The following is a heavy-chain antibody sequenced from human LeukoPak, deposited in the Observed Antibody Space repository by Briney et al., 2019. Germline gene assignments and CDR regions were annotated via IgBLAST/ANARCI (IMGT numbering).Heavy chain of an antibody. CDR3: ARGRRGAFDY. V-gene: IGHV4-30-2*01. CDR2: IYHSGST. J-gene: IGHJ4*02. CDR1: GGSISSGGYS. Sequence: PSETLSLTCAVSGGSISSGGYSWSWIRQPPGKGLEWIGYIYHSGSTYCNPSLKSRVTISVDRSKNQFSLKLSSVTAAGTAVYYCARGRRGAFDYWGQGTLVTVSS. D-gene: IGHD1-26*01.